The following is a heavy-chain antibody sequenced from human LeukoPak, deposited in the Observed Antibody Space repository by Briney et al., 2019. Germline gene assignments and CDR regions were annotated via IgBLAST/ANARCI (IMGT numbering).Heavy chain of an antibody. CDR2: TSDRGDYT. D-gene: IGHD6-19*01. Sequence: GGSLRLSCAASGFTFTSYSMSWVRQAPGKGLEWVSGTSDRGDYTYYADSVKGRFTISRDNAKNSLYLQMNSLRAEDTAVYYCAREGIAVAGIDYWGQGTLVTVSS. J-gene: IGHJ4*02. V-gene: IGHV3-23*01. CDR1: GFTFTSYS. CDR3: AREGIAVAGIDY.